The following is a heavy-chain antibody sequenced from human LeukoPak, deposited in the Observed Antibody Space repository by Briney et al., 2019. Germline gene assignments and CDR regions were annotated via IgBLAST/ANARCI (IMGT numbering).Heavy chain of an antibody. CDR1: GFTFSDYA. V-gene: IGHV3-30*18. Sequence: GGSLRLSCAASGFTFSDYAMHRVRQAPGKGLEWVAVLSSDGNNQYYADSVRGRFIISRDNSKNTLYLQMNSLRPEDTALYYCAKAHTSGWYYFDSWGQGTLVTVSS. J-gene: IGHJ4*02. CDR3: AKAHTSGWYYFDS. D-gene: IGHD6-19*01. CDR2: LSSDGNNQ.